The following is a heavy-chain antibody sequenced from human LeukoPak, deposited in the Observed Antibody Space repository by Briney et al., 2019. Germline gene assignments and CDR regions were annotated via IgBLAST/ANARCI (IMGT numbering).Heavy chain of an antibody. J-gene: IGHJ4*02. CDR3: AGWLTVTTWDYFDY. CDR1: GGSISSYY. Sequence: SETLSLTCTVPGGSISSYYWSWIRQPPGKGLEWIGYIYYSGSTNYNPSLESRVTISVDTSKNQFSLKLSSVTAADTAVYYCAGWLTVTTWDYFDYWGQGTLVTVSS. D-gene: IGHD4-17*01. V-gene: IGHV4-59*01. CDR2: IYYSGST.